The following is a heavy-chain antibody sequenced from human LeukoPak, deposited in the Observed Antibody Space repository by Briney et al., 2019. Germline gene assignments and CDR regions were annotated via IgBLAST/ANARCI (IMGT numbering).Heavy chain of an antibody. CDR3: ARGNIATRRGENWFDP. CDR1: GYTFTGYN. CDR2: INSDSGGT. J-gene: IGHJ5*02. Sequence: ASVKVSCKASGYTFTGYNIHWVRQAPGQGLEWMGWINSDSGGTNYARKFQGRVTMTRDTSISTAYMELSSLTSDDTAVFYCARGNIATRRGENWFDPWGQGTLVTVSS. V-gene: IGHV1-2*02. D-gene: IGHD6-6*01.